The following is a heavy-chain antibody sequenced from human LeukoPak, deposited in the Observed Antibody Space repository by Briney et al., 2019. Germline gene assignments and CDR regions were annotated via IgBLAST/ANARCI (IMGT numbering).Heavy chain of an antibody. CDR3: TREPWRSTSRGDPFDS. V-gene: IGHV1-69*13. Sequence: SGKVSCKASGGTFTSYAINWVRQAPGQGLEWMGGIIPIFHTTNYAQRFQGRVTITEDDSASTAYMELSSLRFEDTAVYYCTREPWRSTSRGDPFDSWGQGTMVTVSS. CDR2: IIPIFHTT. J-gene: IGHJ3*02. CDR1: GGTFTSYA. D-gene: IGHD1-1*01.